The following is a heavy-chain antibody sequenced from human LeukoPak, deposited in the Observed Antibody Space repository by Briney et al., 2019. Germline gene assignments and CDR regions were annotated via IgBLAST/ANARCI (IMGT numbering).Heavy chain of an antibody. V-gene: IGHV4-4*07. CDR1: GGSISGYY. Sequence: SETLSLTCTVSGGSISGYYWSWIRQPAGKGLEWIGHIHSSGSTNYNPSLRSRVTMSVDKSKNQFSLKLSSVTAADTAVYYCARGLQGCGGDCYQPFDYWGQGTLVTVSS. D-gene: IGHD2-21*02. J-gene: IGHJ4*02. CDR3: ARGLQGCGGDCYQPFDY. CDR2: IHSSGST.